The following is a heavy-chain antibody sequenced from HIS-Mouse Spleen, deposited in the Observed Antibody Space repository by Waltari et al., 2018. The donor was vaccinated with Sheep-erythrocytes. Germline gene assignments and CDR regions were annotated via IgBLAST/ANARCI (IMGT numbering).Heavy chain of an antibody. J-gene: IGHJ4*02. Sequence: EVQLVESGGGLVQPGGSLRLSCAASGFTFSSYWMHWVRQAPGKGLVWGSRINRDGSSTSYADSVKGRFTISRDNAKNTLYLQMNSLRAEDTAVYYCARETEWELSFDYWGQGTLVTVSS. D-gene: IGHD1-26*01. CDR3: ARETEWELSFDY. CDR2: INRDGSST. CDR1: GFTFSSYW. V-gene: IGHV3-74*01.